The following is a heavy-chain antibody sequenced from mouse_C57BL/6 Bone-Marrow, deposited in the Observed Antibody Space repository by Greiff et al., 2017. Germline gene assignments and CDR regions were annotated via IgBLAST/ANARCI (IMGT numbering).Heavy chain of an antibody. V-gene: IGHV1-62-2*01. D-gene: IGHD1-1*01. J-gene: IGHJ3*01. Sequence: QVQLKESGAELVKPGASVKLSCKASGYTFTEYTIHWVKQRSGQGLEWIGWFYPGSGSIKYNEKFKDKATLTADKSSGTVYMELSRLTSEDSAVYFCARHEGLRYLFAYWGQGTLVTVSA. CDR1: GYTFTEYT. CDR3: ARHEGLRYLFAY. CDR2: FYPGSGSI.